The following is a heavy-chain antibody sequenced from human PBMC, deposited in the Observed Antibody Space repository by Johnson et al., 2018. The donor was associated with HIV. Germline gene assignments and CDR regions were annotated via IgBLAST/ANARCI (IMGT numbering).Heavy chain of an antibody. Sequence: QMMLVESGGGVVQPGRSLRLSCAASGFTFSSYGMHWVRQAPGRWLEEVAFIQYDGKNKYYADSVKGRFTISRDNSKNTLYLQMNSLRAEDTAVYYCARWGRWELGDAFDIWGQGTMVTVSS. CDR1: GFTFSSYG. D-gene: IGHD1-26*01. J-gene: IGHJ3*02. CDR3: ARWGRWELGDAFDI. V-gene: IGHV3-33*01. CDR2: IQYDGKNK.